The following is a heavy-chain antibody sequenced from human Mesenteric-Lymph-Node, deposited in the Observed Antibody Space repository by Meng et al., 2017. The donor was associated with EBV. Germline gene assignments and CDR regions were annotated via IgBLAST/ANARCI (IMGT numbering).Heavy chain of an antibody. CDR3: ASVIYGSGLNSWFDP. J-gene: IGHJ5*02. V-gene: IGHV4-4*02. Sequence: QVQVQGSGPGLVKPSGTLSLTCAVAGGSISSDNWWTWVRQPPGKGLEWIGEIHHSGATNYNPSLKSRVTISVDKSKNQFSLKLSSVTAADAAVYFCASVIYGSGLNSWFDPWGHGTLVTVSS. D-gene: IGHD3-10*01. CDR1: GGSISSDNW. CDR2: IHHSGAT.